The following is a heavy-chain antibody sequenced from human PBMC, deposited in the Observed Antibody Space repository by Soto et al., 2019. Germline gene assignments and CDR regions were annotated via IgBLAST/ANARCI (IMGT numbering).Heavy chain of an antibody. CDR2: IYYSGST. Sequence: QLQXXXXGXGXXXPSETLSLTCTVSGGSISSSXYYWGWIRQPPGKGLEWIGSIYYSGSTYYNPSLKSRVTISVDTSKNQFSLKLSSVTAADTAVYYCARTWFDPWGQGTLVTVSS. CDR1: GGSISSSXYY. CDR3: ARTWFDP. J-gene: IGHJ5*02. V-gene: IGHV4-39*01.